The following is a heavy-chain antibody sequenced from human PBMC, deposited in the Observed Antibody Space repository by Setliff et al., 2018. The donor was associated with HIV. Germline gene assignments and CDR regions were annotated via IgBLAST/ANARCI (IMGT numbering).Heavy chain of an antibody. CDR1: GYSFTNYW. Sequence: PGESLKISCQASGYSFTNYWIGWVRQMPGKGLEWMGIIQPSDSDTKYSTSFQGQVTISADKSISIAYLQWNSLKASDTAIYYCARCSGSYPCDGMDVWGQGTTVTVSS. CDR2: IQPSDSDT. CDR3: ARCSGSYPCDGMDV. V-gene: IGHV5-51*01. D-gene: IGHD1-26*01. J-gene: IGHJ6*02.